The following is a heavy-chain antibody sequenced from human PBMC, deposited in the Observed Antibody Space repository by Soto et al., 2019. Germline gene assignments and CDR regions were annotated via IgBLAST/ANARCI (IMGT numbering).Heavy chain of an antibody. Sequence: GGSLRLSCAASGFTLSSYAMSWVRQAPGKGLEWVSGISGSGGSTYYADSVKGRFTLSRDNSKDTLYLQMNSLRDEDTAVYYCAKGNRIVATGIHTWGHGTLVTVSS. D-gene: IGHD5-12*01. V-gene: IGHV3-23*01. CDR1: GFTLSSYA. CDR2: ISGSGGST. J-gene: IGHJ5*01. CDR3: AKGNRIVATGIHT.